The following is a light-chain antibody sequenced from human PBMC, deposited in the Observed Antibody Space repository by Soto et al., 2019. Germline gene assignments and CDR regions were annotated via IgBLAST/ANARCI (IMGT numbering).Light chain of an antibody. CDR3: QQYNSLPLT. CDR2: GAS. J-gene: IGKJ4*01. Sequence: EIVMTQSPATLSVSPGERVTLSCRASQDIRSSLAWYQQKPGQAPRLLIYGASIRATGVPATFSGSGSGTEFTLSISSLQSEHLGVYFCQQYNSLPLTFGGGTKVDIK. V-gene: IGKV3-15*01. CDR1: QDIRSS.